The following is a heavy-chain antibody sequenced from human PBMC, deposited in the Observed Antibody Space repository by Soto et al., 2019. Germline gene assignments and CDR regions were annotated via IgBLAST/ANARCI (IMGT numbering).Heavy chain of an antibody. J-gene: IGHJ4*02. CDR2: IWYDGSDK. CDR1: GFTFSSYG. D-gene: IGHD3-10*01. V-gene: IGHV3-33*01. Sequence: GGSLRLSCAASGFTFSSYGMHWVRQAPGKGLEWVAVIWYDGSDKYYGDSVKGRFTISRDNFKITLYLQMNSLRSEDTAVYYCAREELGYYYGYWGQGTLVTVSS. CDR3: AREELGYYYGY.